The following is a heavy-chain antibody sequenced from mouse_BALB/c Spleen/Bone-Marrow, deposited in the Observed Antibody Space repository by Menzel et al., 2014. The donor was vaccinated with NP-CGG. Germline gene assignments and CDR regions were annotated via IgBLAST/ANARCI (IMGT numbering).Heavy chain of an antibody. V-gene: IGHV1-15*01. J-gene: IGHJ3*01. CDR1: GYTLTDYE. CDR2: IDPETGGT. CDR3: TRWDGNYGWLAY. Sequence: VQLQQSGAELVRPGASVTLSCKASGYTLTDYEMHWVKQTPVYGLEWIGAIDPETGGTAYNQKFKGKATLTADKSSSTAYMELRSLTSEDSAVFYCTRWDGNYGWLAYWGQGTLVTVSS. D-gene: IGHD2-1*01.